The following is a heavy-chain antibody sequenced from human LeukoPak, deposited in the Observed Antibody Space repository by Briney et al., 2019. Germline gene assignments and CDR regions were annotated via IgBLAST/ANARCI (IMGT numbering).Heavy chain of an antibody. Sequence: SETLSLTCTVTGGSISSYYSSWIRQPPGKGLEWIGYIYYSGSNNYNPSLKSRVTISVDTSKNQFSLKLSSVTAADTAVYYCARVPRSYYYYYYMDVWGKGTTVTVSS. CDR1: GGSISSYY. V-gene: IGHV4-59*01. CDR2: IYYSGSN. CDR3: ARVPRSYYYYYYMDV. J-gene: IGHJ6*03.